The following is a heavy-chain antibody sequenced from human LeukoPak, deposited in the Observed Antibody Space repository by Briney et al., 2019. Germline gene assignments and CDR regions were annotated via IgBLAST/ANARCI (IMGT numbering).Heavy chain of an antibody. J-gene: IGHJ4*02. CDR2: IYYTGST. V-gene: IGHV4-59*12. Sequence: SSETLSLTCTVSAGSISIYYWSWIRQPPAKGPDSIGYIYYTGSTNYSPSLKNRVTISVDTSKNQFSLKLSSVTAADTAVYYRARGKRRGYYDLSGFDYWGQGTLVTVSS. CDR1: AGSISIYY. CDR3: ARGKRRGYYDLSGFDY. D-gene: IGHD3-22*01.